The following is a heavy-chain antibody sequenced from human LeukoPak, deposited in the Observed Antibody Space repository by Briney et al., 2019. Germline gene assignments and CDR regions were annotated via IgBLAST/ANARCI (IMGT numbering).Heavy chain of an antibody. CDR1: GLTFSSYG. CDR2: IWYDGSNK. V-gene: IGHV3-33*01. Sequence: GGSLRLSCAASGLTFSSYGMHWVRQAPGKGLEWVAVIWYDGSNKYYADSVKCRFTIFRDNSKNTLYLQMNSLRAEDTAVYYCARDRGTGTTLAFDIWGQGTMVTVSS. J-gene: IGHJ3*02. D-gene: IGHD1-7*01. CDR3: ARDRGTGTTLAFDI.